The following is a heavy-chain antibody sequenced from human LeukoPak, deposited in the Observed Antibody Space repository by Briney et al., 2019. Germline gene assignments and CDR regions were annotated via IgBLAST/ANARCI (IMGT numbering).Heavy chain of an antibody. D-gene: IGHD3-22*01. V-gene: IGHV3-30*01. CDR3: ARDYHDSSGYGQHCDY. Sequence: EGSLRLSCAASGFTFSSYAMHWVRQAPGKGLEWVAVISYHGSDKYYADSVKGRFTISRDNSGNTLYLEMISLRDEDTAVYYCARDYHDSSGYGQHCDYWGQGTLVTVSS. CDR1: GFTFSSYA. J-gene: IGHJ4*02. CDR2: ISYHGSDK.